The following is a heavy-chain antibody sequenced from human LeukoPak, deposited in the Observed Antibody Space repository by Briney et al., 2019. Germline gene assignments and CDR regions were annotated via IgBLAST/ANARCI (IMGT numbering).Heavy chain of an antibody. D-gene: IGHD1-26*01. CDR2: IYHSGST. CDR3: ARTIGISGSYFLDY. J-gene: IGHJ4*02. CDR1: GDAISSSNW. Sequence: SETLSLTCAVSGDAISSSNWWSWVRQPPGKGLEWIGGIYHSGSTNYNPSLKSRVTMSVDKSKNQFSLRLTSVTAADTAVYYCARTIGISGSYFLDYWGQGTLVTVSS. V-gene: IGHV4-4*02.